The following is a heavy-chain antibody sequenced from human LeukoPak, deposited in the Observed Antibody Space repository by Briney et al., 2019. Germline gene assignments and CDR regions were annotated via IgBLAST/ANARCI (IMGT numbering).Heavy chain of an antibody. CDR1: GFTFSSYA. V-gene: IGHV3-23*01. CDR2: ISGSGGST. Sequence: HPGGSLRLSCAASGFTFSSYAMSWVRQAPGKGLEWVSAISGSGGSTYYADSVKGRFTISRDNSKNTLYLQMNGLRAEDTAVYYCAKGSIYDSSGYYFRYFDYWGQGTLVTVSS. J-gene: IGHJ4*02. D-gene: IGHD3-22*01. CDR3: AKGSIYDSSGYYFRYFDY.